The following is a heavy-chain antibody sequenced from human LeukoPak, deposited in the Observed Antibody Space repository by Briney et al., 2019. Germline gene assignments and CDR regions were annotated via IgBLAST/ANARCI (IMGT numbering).Heavy chain of an antibody. D-gene: IGHD3-10*01. Sequence: SETLFLTCTVSGGSISSYYWSWIRQPAGKGLEWIGRIYTSGSTNYNPSLKSRVTMSVDTSKNQFSLKLSSVTAADTAVYYCARVPYGPDPYYYGMDVWGLGTTVTVSS. J-gene: IGHJ6*02. V-gene: IGHV4-4*07. CDR1: GGSISSYY. CDR3: ARVPYGPDPYYYGMDV. CDR2: IYTSGST.